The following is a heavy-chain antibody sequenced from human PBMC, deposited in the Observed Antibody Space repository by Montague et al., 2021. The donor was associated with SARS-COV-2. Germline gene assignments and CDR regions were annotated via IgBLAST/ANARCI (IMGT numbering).Heavy chain of an antibody. CDR3: ARGRQHFNMIVVVMTGGEYYFDY. D-gene: IGHD3-22*01. J-gene: IGHJ4*02. Sequence: SETLSLTCAVYGGSFSDYSWSWIRQPPGKWLEWIGEINHRGTSKXNPSLKSRVSISLDTSKNQFSLYLSSVTAADTAVYFCARGRQHFNMIVVVMTGGEYYFDYWGQGTLVTVSS. CDR2: INHRGTS. CDR1: GGSFSDYS. V-gene: IGHV4-34*01.